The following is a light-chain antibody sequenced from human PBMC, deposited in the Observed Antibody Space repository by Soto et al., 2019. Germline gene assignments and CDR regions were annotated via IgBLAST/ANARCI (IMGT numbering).Light chain of an antibody. V-gene: IGKV3-15*01. CDR2: GTS. CDR3: QQYDNWPWT. CDR1: QSISTN. J-gene: IGKJ1*01. Sequence: EIVMTQSPATLSVSPGERATLSCRASQSISTNLAWYQEKPGQAPRLLIHGTSTRATGIPARFSGSVSGTEFTLTISSLQSEDFAVYICQQYDNWPWTFGQGTKVDIK.